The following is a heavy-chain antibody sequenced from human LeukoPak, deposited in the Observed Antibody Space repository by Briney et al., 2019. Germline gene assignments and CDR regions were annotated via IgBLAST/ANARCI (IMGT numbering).Heavy chain of an antibody. CDR3: ARSPTRSLRVGEFDF. CDR2: ISYDEDNK. CDR1: GFSFGSLE. Sequence: GGSLRLSCSASGFSFGSLEMHWVRQAPGKGLEWVAVISYDEDNKYYAESVKGRFAISRDNSKDTLYLQMNSLRAGDTAVYYCARSPTRSLRVGEFDFWGQGTLVTVSS. J-gene: IGHJ4*02. D-gene: IGHD1-26*01. V-gene: IGHV3-30*09.